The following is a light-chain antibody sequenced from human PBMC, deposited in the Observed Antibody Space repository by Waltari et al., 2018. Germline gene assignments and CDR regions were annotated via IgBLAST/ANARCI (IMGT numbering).Light chain of an antibody. CDR3: QQNSNWLT. J-gene: IGKJ4*01. Sequence: EIVMTQSPATLSLSPGERATLPCRASQSVSSSLAWYQQKPGQAPRLLIYGASNRATGIPDRFSGSGSGTEFTLTISSLEPEDVAVYYCQQNSNWLTFGGGTKVEIK. CDR2: GAS. CDR1: QSVSSS. V-gene: IGKV3D-15*01.